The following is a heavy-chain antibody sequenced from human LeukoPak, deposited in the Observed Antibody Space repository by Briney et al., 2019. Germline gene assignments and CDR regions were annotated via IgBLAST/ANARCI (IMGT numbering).Heavy chain of an antibody. D-gene: IGHD3-10*01. Sequence: ASVKVSCKASGGTFSNYAINWVRQAPGQGLEWMGGIIPIFGTTNHAQKFQGRVRITADKSTSTAYMELSSLRSEDTAVYYCARPRFPYYRLSGADYQYMDVWGKGTTVTVSS. CDR2: IIPIFGTT. CDR3: ARPRFPYYRLSGADYQYMDV. J-gene: IGHJ6*03. CDR1: GGTFSNYA. V-gene: IGHV1-69*06.